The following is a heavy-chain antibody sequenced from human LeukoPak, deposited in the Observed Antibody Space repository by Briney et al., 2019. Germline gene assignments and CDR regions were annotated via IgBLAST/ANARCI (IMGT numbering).Heavy chain of an antibody. Sequence: SETLSLTCTVSGGSISSSDYYWSWIRQHPGKGLEWIGYIYYSGRTYYNTSLRSRVTISVDTSKKQVFLRLNSVAAADTAVYYCARAVKTYYGSGSYYFDYWGQGTLVTISS. CDR2: IYYSGRT. D-gene: IGHD3-10*01. J-gene: IGHJ4*02. CDR1: GGSISSSDYY. V-gene: IGHV4-30-4*01. CDR3: ARAVKTYYGSGSYYFDY.